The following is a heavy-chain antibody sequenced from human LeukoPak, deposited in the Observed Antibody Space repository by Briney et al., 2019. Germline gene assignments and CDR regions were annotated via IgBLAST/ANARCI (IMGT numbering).Heavy chain of an antibody. CDR1: GFTFDDYG. Sequence: GGSLRLSCAASGFTFDDYGMSWVRQAPGKGLEWVSGINWNGGSTGYADSVKGRFTISRDNAKNSLYLQMNSLRAEDTALYYCARDLPSVGAKGNWFDPWGQGTLVTVSS. CDR3: ARDLPSVGAKGNWFDP. D-gene: IGHD1-26*01. J-gene: IGHJ5*02. V-gene: IGHV3-20*04. CDR2: INWNGGST.